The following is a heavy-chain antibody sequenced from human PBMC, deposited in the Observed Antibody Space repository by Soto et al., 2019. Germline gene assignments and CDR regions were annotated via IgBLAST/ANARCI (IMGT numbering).Heavy chain of an antibody. CDR3: SRDRGGIRTSGPLDY. D-gene: IGHD1-20*01. V-gene: IGHV1-69*01. Sequence: QVQLVQSGAEVKKPGSSVKVSCKASGDTFSSYAITWVRQAPGQGLEWMGGIIPIFGSANYAQRFQGRVMISPDETTSTAYMELNRLRSEDTAVYFFSRDRGGIRTSGPLDYWGQGTLVTVSS. CDR2: IIPIFGSA. J-gene: IGHJ4*02. CDR1: GDTFSSYA.